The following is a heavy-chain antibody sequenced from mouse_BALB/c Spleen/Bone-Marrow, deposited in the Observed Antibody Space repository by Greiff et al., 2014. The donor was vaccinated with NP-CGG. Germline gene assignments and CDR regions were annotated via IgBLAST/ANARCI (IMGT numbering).Heavy chain of an antibody. D-gene: IGHD2-4*01. J-gene: IGHJ2*01. CDR2: ISYSGNT. CDR1: DYSITSDYA. CDR3: SRYDYDGVDY. Sequence: EVQLQQSGPGLVKPSQSLSLTCTVTDYSITSDYAWNWIRQFPGNKLEWMGYISYSGNTSYNPSLKSRIPITRDTSKNQFFLQLNSVTTEDTATYYCSRYDYDGVDYWGQGTTLTVSS. V-gene: IGHV3-2*02.